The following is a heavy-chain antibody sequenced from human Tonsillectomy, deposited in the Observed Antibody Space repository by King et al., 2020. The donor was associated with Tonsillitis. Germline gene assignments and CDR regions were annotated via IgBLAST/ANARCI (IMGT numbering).Heavy chain of an antibody. V-gene: IGHV3-33*05. CDR1: GFTFSSYG. J-gene: IGHJ4*02. D-gene: IGHD3-10*01. CDR3: ARDCEYNRWFGELGGADY. Sequence: VQLVESGGGVVQPGRSLRLSCAASGFTFSSYGMHWVRQAPGKGLEWVAVISYDGSNKYYADSVKGRFTISRDNSKNTLYLQMNSLRAEDTAVYYCARDCEYNRWFGELGGADYWGQGTLVTVSS. CDR2: ISYDGSNK.